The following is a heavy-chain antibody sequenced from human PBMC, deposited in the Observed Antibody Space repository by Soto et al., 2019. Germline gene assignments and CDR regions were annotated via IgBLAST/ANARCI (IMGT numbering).Heavy chain of an antibody. V-gene: IGHV4-59*08. J-gene: IGHJ4*02. CDR1: VGPISSYY. CDR2: IYYSGST. Sequence: TLSLTCTVAVGPISSYYCICIRQPPGKGLEWIGYIYYSGSTYYNPSLKSRVTISVDTSKNQFSLKLSSVTAADTAVYYCARGSYYYDSSGYYQYWGQGTLVTVSS. D-gene: IGHD3-22*01. CDR3: ARGSYYYDSSGYYQY.